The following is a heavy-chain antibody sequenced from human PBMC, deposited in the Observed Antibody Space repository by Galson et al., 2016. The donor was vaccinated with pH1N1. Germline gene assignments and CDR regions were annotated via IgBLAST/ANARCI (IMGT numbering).Heavy chain of an antibody. J-gene: IGHJ4*02. CDR2: LTWNSGTI. D-gene: IGHD3-10*01. CDR3: AKEDGYYGSGTMDY. V-gene: IGHV3-9*01. Sequence: SLRLSCAASGFTFDDYAMHWVRQAPGKGLEWVSTLTWNSGTIGYADSVKGRFTISRDNAKSSLYLQMNSLRAEDTALYYCAKEDGYYGSGTMDYWGQGTLVTVSS. CDR1: GFTFDDYA.